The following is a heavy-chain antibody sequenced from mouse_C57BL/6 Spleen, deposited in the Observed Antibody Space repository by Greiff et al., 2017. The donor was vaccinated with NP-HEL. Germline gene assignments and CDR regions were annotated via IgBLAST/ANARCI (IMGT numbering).Heavy chain of an antibody. V-gene: IGHV1-39*01. CDR1: GYSFTDYN. D-gene: IGHD1-1*01. Sequence: VQLKQSGPELVKPGASVKISCKASGYSFTDYNMNWVKQSNGKSLEWIGVINPNYGTTSYNQKFKGKATLTVDQSSSTAYMQLNSLTSEDSAVYYCASQSYGSSYWYFDVWGTGTTVTVSS. CDR2: INPNYGTT. J-gene: IGHJ1*03. CDR3: ASQSYGSSYWYFDV.